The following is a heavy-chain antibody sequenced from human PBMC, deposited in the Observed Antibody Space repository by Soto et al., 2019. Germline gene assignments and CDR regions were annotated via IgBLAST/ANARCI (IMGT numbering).Heavy chain of an antibody. J-gene: IGHJ6*02. CDR2: ISYDGSNK. D-gene: IGHD2-8*01. CDR1: GVTFSSYG. Sequence: GGSLRLSCSASGVTFSSYGMHWVRQAPGKGLEWVAVISYDGSNKYYADSVKGRFTISRDNSKNTLYLQMNSLRAEDTAVYYCAKDARYCTNGVCYSSYYGMDVWGQGTTVTVSS. V-gene: IGHV3-30*18. CDR3: AKDARYCTNGVCYSSYYGMDV.